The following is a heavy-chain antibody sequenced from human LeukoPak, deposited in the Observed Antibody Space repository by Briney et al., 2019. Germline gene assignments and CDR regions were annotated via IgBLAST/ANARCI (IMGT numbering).Heavy chain of an antibody. V-gene: IGHV3-23*01. Sequence: GGSLRLSCVASGFTFSDYAMNWVRQAPGKGLEWVSGISGSGGTTHYADSVKGGFAISRDNSKKTLSFQMSHLRHEDTARYYCAKDRYSNYGNWFDPWGQGTQVTVFS. J-gene: IGHJ5*02. CDR2: ISGSGGTT. CDR1: GFTFSDYA. D-gene: IGHD4-11*01. CDR3: AKDRYSNYGNWFDP.